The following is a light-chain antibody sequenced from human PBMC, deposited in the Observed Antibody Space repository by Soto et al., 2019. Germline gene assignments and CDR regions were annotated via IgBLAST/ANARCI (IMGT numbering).Light chain of an antibody. V-gene: IGLV3-25*02. Sequence: SYGLTQPPSVSVSPGQTARITCSGDALPKQYAYWYQQKPGQAPVLVIYKDSERPSGIPERFSGSSSGTTVTLTISGVQAEDEADYYCQSADSSGTSWVFGGGTKVTVL. CDR2: KDS. J-gene: IGLJ3*02. CDR1: ALPKQY. CDR3: QSADSSGTSWV.